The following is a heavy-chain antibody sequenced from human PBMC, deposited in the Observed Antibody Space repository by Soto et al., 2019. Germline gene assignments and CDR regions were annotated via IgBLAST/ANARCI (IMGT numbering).Heavy chain of an antibody. CDR1: GFTFSSYA. CDR2: ISGSGGST. V-gene: IGHV3-23*01. J-gene: IGHJ3*02. Sequence: GGSLRLSCAASGFTFSSYAMSWVRQAPGKGLEWVSVISGSGGSTYYTDSVKGRFTISRDNSKNTLYLQMNNLRVEDTAIFYCVKGWSAHWRDAFDIWGQGTMVTVSS. D-gene: IGHD3-3*01. CDR3: VKGWSAHWRDAFDI.